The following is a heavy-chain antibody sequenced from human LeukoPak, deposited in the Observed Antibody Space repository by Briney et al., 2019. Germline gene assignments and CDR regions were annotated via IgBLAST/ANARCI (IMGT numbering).Heavy chain of an antibody. Sequence: TLSLTCTVSGGSISSGDYYWSWTRQPPGKGLEWIGYIYYSGSTYYNPSLKSRVTISVDTSKNQFSLKLSSVTAADTAVYYCARVHGSGYVDYWGQGTLVTVSS. CDR2: IYYSGST. V-gene: IGHV4-30-4*08. CDR1: GGSISSGDYY. J-gene: IGHJ4*02. CDR3: ARVHGSGYVDY. D-gene: IGHD5-12*01.